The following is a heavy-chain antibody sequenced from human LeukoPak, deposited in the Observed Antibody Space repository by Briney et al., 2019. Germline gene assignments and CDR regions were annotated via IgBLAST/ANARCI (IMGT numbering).Heavy chain of an antibody. J-gene: IGHJ4*02. CDR3: ARHWAERFEGKY. CDR1: GFTFSSYE. D-gene: IGHD7-27*01. Sequence: GGSLRLSCAASGFTFSSYEMNWVRQAPGKGLEWVSYINSSSSTIYYADSVKGRFTISRDNAKNSLYLQMNSLRAEDTAVYYCARHWAERFEGKYWGQGTLVTVSS. CDR2: INSSSSTI. V-gene: IGHV3-48*01.